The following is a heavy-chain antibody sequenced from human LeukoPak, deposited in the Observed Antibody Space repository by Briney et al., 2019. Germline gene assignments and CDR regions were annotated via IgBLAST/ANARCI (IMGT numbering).Heavy chain of an antibody. V-gene: IGHV4-59*01. J-gene: IGHJ4*02. CDR1: GGSISPYY. D-gene: IGHD4-17*01. CDR2: IFYIGNT. Sequence: SETLSLTCTVSGGSISPYYWSWIRQSPGKGLEWIGYIFYIGNTNYNPSLRSRVTMSVDTSKNHFSLILTSVTAADTAVYYCARHLRGRVTTIPLDYWGQGILVTVSS. CDR3: ARHLRGRVTTIPLDY.